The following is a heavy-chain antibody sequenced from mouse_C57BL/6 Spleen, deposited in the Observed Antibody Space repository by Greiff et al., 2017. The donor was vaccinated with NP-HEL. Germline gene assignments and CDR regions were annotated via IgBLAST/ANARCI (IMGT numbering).Heavy chain of an antibody. V-gene: IGHV1-22*01. J-gene: IGHJ2*01. Sequence: EVQLQQSGPELVKPGASVKMSCKASGYTFTDYNMHWVKQSHGKSLEWIGYINPNNGGTSYNQKFKGKATLTVNKSSSTAYMELRSLTSEESAVYYCARPTIVTYYFDYWGQGTTLTVSS. CDR2: INPNNGGT. D-gene: IGHD2-5*01. CDR3: ARPTIVTYYFDY. CDR1: GYTFTDYN.